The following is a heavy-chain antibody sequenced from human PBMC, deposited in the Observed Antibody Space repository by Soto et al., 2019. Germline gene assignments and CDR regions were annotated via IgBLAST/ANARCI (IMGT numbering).Heavy chain of an antibody. CDR2: IIGDGGRA. D-gene: IGHD6-19*01. V-gene: IGHV3-23*01. CDR1: GFTFSRNA. CDR3: AKDKMEQWLVGGYFDY. Sequence: GGSLRLSCSASGFTFSRNAMGWVRQAPGKGLEWVSAIIGDGGRAYYADSVKGRFTISRDNSKNTLSLQMNSLRAEDTAIYYCAKDKMEQWLVGGYFDYWGQGTQVTVSS. J-gene: IGHJ4*02.